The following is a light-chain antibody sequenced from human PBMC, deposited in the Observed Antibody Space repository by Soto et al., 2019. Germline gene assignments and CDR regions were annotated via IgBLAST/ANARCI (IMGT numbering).Light chain of an antibody. J-gene: IGKJ1*01. CDR2: AAS. Sequence: DIPMTQSPSSLSTSVGDRVTITCRASQSISSYLNWYQQKPGKAPKLLIYAASSLQSGVPSRFSGSGSGTDFTLTISSLQPEDFATYYCQQSYSTLWTCGQGTKV. V-gene: IGKV1-39*01. CDR3: QQSYSTLWT. CDR1: QSISSY.